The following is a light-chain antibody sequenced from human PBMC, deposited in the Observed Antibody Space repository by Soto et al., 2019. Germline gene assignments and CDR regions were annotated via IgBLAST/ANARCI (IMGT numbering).Light chain of an antibody. J-gene: IGLJ2*01. CDR1: SGHNRYA. CDR2: LNSDGSH. CDR3: QTWGTGPYVV. V-gene: IGLV4-69*01. Sequence: QAVLTQSPSASASLGASVKLTCTLSSGHNRYAIAWHQKHPEKGPRFLMKLNSDGSHSRGDGIPDRFSGSSSGADRFLTISRLQSEDEADYYCQTWGTGPYVVFGGGTKLTVL.